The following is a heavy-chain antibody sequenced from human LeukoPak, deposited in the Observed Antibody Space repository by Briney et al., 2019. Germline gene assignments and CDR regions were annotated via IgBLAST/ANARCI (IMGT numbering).Heavy chain of an antibody. CDR3: ARDAGYYYDSSGYYNY. CDR2: INPNSGGT. J-gene: IGHJ4*02. Sequence: ASVKVSCKASGYTFTGYYMHWVRQAPGQGLEWMGWINPNSGGTNYAQKFQGRVTMTRDTSISTAYMELSRLRSDDTAVYYCARDAGYYYDSSGYYNYWGQGTLVTVSS. CDR1: GYTFTGYY. D-gene: IGHD3-22*01. V-gene: IGHV1-2*02.